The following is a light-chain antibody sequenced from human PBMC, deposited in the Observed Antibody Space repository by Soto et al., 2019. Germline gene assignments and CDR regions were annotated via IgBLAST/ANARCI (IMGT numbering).Light chain of an antibody. CDR1: QAISNY. J-gene: IGKJ5*01. CDR2: GAT. CDR3: QQCHAPPLT. V-gene: IGKV1-39*01. Sequence: DIQMTQSPSFLSASVGDRVTITCRAIQAISNYLNWYQHRPGKAPNLLIFGATTLQSGVPSRFSGSGYGTDFTLTITTLQPEDVGIYYCQQCHAPPLTFGQGTRLDI.